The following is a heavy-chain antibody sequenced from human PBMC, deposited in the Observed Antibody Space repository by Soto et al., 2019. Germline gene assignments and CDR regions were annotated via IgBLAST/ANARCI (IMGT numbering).Heavy chain of an antibody. D-gene: IGHD1-26*01. CDR3: ARDLVGANTVYYYYVMDF. J-gene: IGHJ6*02. V-gene: IGHV1-2*02. Sequence: SSVKVSCKASGYTFTGYYMHWVRQAPGQGLEWMGWINPNSGGTNYAQKFQGRVTMTRDTSISTAYMELSRLRSDDTAVYYCARDLVGANTVYYYYVMDFGGQGSTVTVSS. CDR2: INPNSGGT. CDR1: GYTFTGYY.